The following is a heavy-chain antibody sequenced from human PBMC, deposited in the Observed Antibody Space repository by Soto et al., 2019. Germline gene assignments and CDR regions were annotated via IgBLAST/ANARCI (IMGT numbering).Heavy chain of an antibody. CDR2: ISGSGGST. CDR3: AKSEIPLRYFDWLLYLDY. V-gene: IGHV3-23*01. CDR1: GFTFSSYA. Sequence: GSLRLSCAASGFTFSSYAISRVRQAPGKGLEWVSAISGSGGSTYYADSVKGRFTISRDNSKNTLYLQMNSLRAEDTAVYYCAKSEIPLRYFDWLLYLDYWGQGTLVTVSS. D-gene: IGHD3-9*01. J-gene: IGHJ4*02.